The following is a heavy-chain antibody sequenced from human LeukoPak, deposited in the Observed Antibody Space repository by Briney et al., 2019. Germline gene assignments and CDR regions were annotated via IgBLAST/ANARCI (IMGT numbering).Heavy chain of an antibody. CDR1: GGSFSGYY. CDR2: INHSGST. D-gene: IGHD2-2*01. V-gene: IGHV4-34*01. Sequence: PSETLSLTCAVYGGSFSGYYWSWIRQPPGKGLEWIGEINHSGSTNYNPSLKSRVTISVDTSKNQFSLKLSSVTAADTAVYYCARSVLGCSSTSCYPNNAFDIWGQGTMVTVSS. CDR3: ARSVLGCSSTSCYPNNAFDI. J-gene: IGHJ3*02.